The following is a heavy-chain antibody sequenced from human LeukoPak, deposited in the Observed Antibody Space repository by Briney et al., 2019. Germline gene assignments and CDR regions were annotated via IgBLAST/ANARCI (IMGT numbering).Heavy chain of an antibody. CDR3: AREGDSSGPPQADDAFDI. CDR2: INPNSGGT. D-gene: IGHD6-19*01. V-gene: IGHV1-2*02. CDR1: GYTFTGYY. Sequence: ASVKVSCKASGYTFTGYYMHWVRQAPGQGLEWMGWINPNSGGTNYAQKFQGRVTMTRDTSIGTAYMELSRLRSDDTAVYYCAREGDSSGPPQADDAFDIWGQGTMVTVSS. J-gene: IGHJ3*02.